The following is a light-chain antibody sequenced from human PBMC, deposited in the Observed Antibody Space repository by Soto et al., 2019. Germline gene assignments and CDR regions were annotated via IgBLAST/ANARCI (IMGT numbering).Light chain of an antibody. J-gene: IGLJ3*02. CDR2: DVT. V-gene: IGLV2-11*01. CDR1: SSDVGGYNY. CDR3: SSFVAGNNYWV. Sequence: QSVLTQPRSVSGSPGQSVTISCTGTSSDVGGYNYVSWYQQHPGEAPKFMIYDVTKRPSGVPDRFSGSKSGNTASLTVSGLQAEDEADYYCSSFVAGNNYWVFGGGTKLTVL.